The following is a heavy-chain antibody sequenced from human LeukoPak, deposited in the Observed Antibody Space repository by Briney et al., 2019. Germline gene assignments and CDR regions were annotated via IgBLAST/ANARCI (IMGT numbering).Heavy chain of an antibody. J-gene: IGHJ4*02. V-gene: IGHV4-59*08. D-gene: IGHD1-26*01. CDR1: GGSLSSYY. CDR2: IYYSGST. CDR3: ASLGSYWAPFDY. Sequence: SETLSLTCTVSGGSLSSYYWSWIRQPPGKGLEWIGYIYYSGSTNYNPSLKSRVTISVDTSKNQFSLKLSSVTAADTAVYYCASLGSYWAPFDYWGQGTLVTVSS.